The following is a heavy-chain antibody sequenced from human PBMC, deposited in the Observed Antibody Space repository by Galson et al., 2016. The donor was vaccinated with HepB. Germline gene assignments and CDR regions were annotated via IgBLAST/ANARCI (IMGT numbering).Heavy chain of an antibody. CDR3: ARLRGYNYVFDF. J-gene: IGHJ5*01. CDR2: HGGTT. D-gene: IGHD5-18*01. Sequence: HGGTTFYDPSLRSRVTISVDTSKNPFSLNLKSVTAADTAVYYCARLRGYNYVFDFWGQGSPVTVSS. V-gene: IGHV4-30-2*01.